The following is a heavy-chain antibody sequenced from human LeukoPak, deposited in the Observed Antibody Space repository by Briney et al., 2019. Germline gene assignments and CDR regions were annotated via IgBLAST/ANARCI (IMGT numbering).Heavy chain of an antibody. V-gene: IGHV4-38-2*01. D-gene: IGHD6-19*01. J-gene: IGHJ4*02. Sequence: SETLSLTCAVSGYSLRSGYYWGWIRQPPGKGLEWIGSIYHSGSTYYNPSLKSRVTISVDTSKNQFSLKLSSVTAADTAVYYCARVRGYTTVAGRGHFDYWGQGTLVTVSS. CDR1: GYSLRSGYY. CDR2: IYHSGST. CDR3: ARVRGYTTVAGRGHFDY.